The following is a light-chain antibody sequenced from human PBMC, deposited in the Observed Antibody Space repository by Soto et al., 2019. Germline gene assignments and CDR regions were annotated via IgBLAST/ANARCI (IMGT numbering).Light chain of an antibody. CDR3: SSYAGSNLV. V-gene: IGLV2-8*01. CDR1: SSDVGGYNY. Sequence: QSALTQPPSASGSPGXSVTISCTGTSSDVGGYNYVSWYQQHPGKAPKVMIYEVSKRPSGVPDRFSGSKSGNTXSXXVSGLQAEDEADYYCSSYAGSNLVFGGGTKLTVL. J-gene: IGLJ2*01. CDR2: EVS.